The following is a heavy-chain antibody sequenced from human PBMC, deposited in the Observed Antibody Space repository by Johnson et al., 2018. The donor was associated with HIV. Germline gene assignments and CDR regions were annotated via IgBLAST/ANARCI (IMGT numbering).Heavy chain of an antibody. CDR3: ARGTLTGTTGGFDI. CDR2: SYSGGST. D-gene: IGHD1-20*01. CDR1: GFNVSSDY. V-gene: IGHV3-66*01. Sequence: VQLVESGGALVQPGGSLRLSCAASGFNVSSDYMSWVRQAPGKGLEWVSLSYSGGSTYYADSVKGRCTISRDNSKNTLYLQMNSLRAEDTALYYCARGTLTGTTGGFDIWGQGTMVTVSA. J-gene: IGHJ3*02.